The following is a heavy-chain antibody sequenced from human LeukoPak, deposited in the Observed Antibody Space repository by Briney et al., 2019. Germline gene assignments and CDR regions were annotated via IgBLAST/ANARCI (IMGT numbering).Heavy chain of an antibody. Sequence: GGSLRLTCAASGFTFSSYGMHWVRQAPGKGLEWVAVISYDGSNKYYADSVKGRFTISRDNSKNTLYLQMNSLRAEDTAVFYCAKGGLELATWFDYWGQGTLVTVSS. CDR2: ISYDGSNK. V-gene: IGHV3-30*18. CDR3: AKGGLELATWFDY. J-gene: IGHJ4*02. D-gene: IGHD3-10*01. CDR1: GFTFSSYG.